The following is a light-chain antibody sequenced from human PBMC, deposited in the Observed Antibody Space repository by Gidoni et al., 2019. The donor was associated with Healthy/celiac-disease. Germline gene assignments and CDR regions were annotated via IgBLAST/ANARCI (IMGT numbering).Light chain of an antibody. CDR2: RNN. Sequence: QSVLTQPTSASGTPGQRVTISCSGSSSNIGSNYVSWYQPLPVTAPKLLIYRNNQRPSGVPDRFSGSKSGTSASLAISGLRSEDEADYYCAAWDDSLSALLFGGGTKLTVL. V-gene: IGLV1-47*01. J-gene: IGLJ3*02. CDR1: SSNIGSNY. CDR3: AAWDDSLSALL.